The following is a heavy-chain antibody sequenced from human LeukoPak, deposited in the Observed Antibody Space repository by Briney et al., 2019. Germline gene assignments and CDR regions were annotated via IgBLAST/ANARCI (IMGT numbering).Heavy chain of an antibody. Sequence: GGSLRLSCAASGFTFSSYAMSWVRQAPGKGLEWVSAISGSGGSTYYADSVKGRFTISRDNSKNTLYLQMNSLRAGDTAVYYCAKDHLGYCSGGSCPNDYWGQGTLVTVSS. V-gene: IGHV3-23*01. J-gene: IGHJ4*02. CDR2: ISGSGGST. CDR3: AKDHLGYCSGGSCPNDY. D-gene: IGHD2-15*01. CDR1: GFTFSSYA.